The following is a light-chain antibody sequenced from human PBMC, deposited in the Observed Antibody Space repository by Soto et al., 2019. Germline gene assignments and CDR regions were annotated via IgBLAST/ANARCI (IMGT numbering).Light chain of an antibody. Sequence: QSVLTQPPSASGTPGQRVTISCSVSSPNIGNNTVNWYQQPPGTAPKLLIYSINHRPSGVPDRFSGSKSGTSASLAISGLQSEDEADYYCAAWDDSLNGYVFGTGTKLTVL. V-gene: IGLV1-44*01. J-gene: IGLJ1*01. CDR3: AAWDDSLNGYV. CDR2: SIN. CDR1: SPNIGNNT.